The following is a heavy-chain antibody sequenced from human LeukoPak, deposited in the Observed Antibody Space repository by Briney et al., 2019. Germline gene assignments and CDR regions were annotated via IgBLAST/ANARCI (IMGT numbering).Heavy chain of an antibody. V-gene: IGHV4-39*01. CDR2: IYYSGST. CDR3: ARRPSGYSSGWQRGWFDP. D-gene: IGHD6-19*01. J-gene: IGHJ5*02. CDR1: GGSISSSSYY. Sequence: SETLSLTCTVSGGSISSSSYYWGWIRQPPGKGLEWIGSIYYSGSTYYNPSLKSRVTISVDTSKNQFSLKLSSVTAADTAVYYCARRPSGYSSGWQRGWFDPWGQGTLVTVSS.